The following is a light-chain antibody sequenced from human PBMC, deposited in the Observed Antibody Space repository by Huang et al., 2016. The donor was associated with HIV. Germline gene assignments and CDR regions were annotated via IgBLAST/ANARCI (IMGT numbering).Light chain of an antibody. J-gene: IGKJ1*01. CDR2: GAS. CDR1: QTVNDN. Sequence: EIVMTQSPATLSVSPGERATLSCRASQTVNDNLAWYQQKPGQPPRLLIYGASARATGIPVRFSGSGSGTDFTLTISSLQSEDSAVYYCQHYNNWPPWTFGQGTKVEVK. CDR3: QHYNNWPPWT. V-gene: IGKV3-15*01.